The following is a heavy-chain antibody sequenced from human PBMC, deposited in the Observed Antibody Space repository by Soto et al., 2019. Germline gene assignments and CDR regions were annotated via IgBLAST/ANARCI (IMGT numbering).Heavy chain of an antibody. D-gene: IGHD1-7*01. CDR2: INPNSGGT. J-gene: IGHJ6*02. CDR1: GYTFTGYY. CDR3: ARDEAGTTGLYYYGMDV. V-gene: IGHV1-2*02. Sequence: ASVKVSCKASGYTFTGYYMHWVRQAPGQGLEWMGWINPNSGGTNYAQKFQGRVTMTRDTSISTAYMELSRLRSDDTAVYYCARDEAGTTGLYYYGMDVWGQGTTVTVS.